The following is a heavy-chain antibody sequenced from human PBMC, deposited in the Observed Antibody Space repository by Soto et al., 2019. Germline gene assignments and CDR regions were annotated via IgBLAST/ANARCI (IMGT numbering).Heavy chain of an antibody. CDR3: TTGSVEGF. Sequence: EVQLVDSGAGLVKPGGSLRLSCAASGFSVTNAWMNWVRQAPGKGLEWVGRVYTSAEGGATNYAAPVKGRFTISRDDSKNTVYLQMNSLMTEDTAVYYCTTGSVEGFWGQGTTVTVSS. J-gene: IGHJ6*02. V-gene: IGHV3-15*07. D-gene: IGHD2-15*01. CDR1: GFSVTNAW. CDR2: VYTSAEGGAT.